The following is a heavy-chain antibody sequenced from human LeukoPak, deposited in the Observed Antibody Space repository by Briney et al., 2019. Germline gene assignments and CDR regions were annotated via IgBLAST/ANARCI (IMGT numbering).Heavy chain of an antibody. CDR3: ERDRAALIGFHY. J-gene: IGHJ4*02. V-gene: IGHV4-38-2*02. CDR2: IYHSGTT. D-gene: IGHD2-15*01. CDR1: GYSISSGYY. Sequence: SETLSLTCTVSGYSISSGYYWGWIRQPPGKGLEWIGSIYHSGTTYYNPSLKSRVTISVDTSKNQFSLKLSSVTAADTAVYYCERDRAALIGFHYWGQGTPVTVSS.